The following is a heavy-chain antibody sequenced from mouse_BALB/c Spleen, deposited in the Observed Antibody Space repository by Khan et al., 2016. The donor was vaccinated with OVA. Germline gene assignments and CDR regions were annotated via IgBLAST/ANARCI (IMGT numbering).Heavy chain of an antibody. V-gene: IGHV14-3*02. CDR3: RISTINA. Sequence: VQLQQSGAELVKPAASLKLSCTASGYNIKDIYIHWVKQRPEKGLERIRRTDPANGNTKYDPKFQGKATITADTSSNTAYLQLSSLTSEDTAVYYVRISTINAWGQGTTLTVSS. CDR1: GYNIKDIY. CDR2: TDPANGNT. J-gene: IGHJ2*01.